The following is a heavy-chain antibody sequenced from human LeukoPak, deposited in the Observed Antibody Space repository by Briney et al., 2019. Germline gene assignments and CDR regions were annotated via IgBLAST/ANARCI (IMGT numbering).Heavy chain of an antibody. D-gene: IGHD3-22*01. Sequence: SVKVSCKASGGTFSSYAISWVRQAPGQGLEWMGGIIPIFGTANYAQKFQGRITITTDESTSTAYMELSSLRSEDTAVYYCARDRSRTFTMIEPDAFDIWGLGTMVTVSS. V-gene: IGHV1-69*05. CDR1: GGTFSSYA. CDR2: IIPIFGTA. J-gene: IGHJ3*02. CDR3: ARDRSRTFTMIEPDAFDI.